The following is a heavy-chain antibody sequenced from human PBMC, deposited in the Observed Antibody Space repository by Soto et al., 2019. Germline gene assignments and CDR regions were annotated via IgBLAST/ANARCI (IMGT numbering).Heavy chain of an antibody. V-gene: IGHV3-11*06. CDR1: GFTFSDYY. CDR3: ARDPKFYYGSGSRPLVGSNY. D-gene: IGHD3-10*01. Sequence: GGSLRLSCAASGFTFSDYYMSWIRQAPGKGLEWISYISSSSTYTDYADSVKGRFTISRDNAKNSWYLQMNSLRAEDTAVYYCARDPKFYYGSGSRPLVGSNYWGQGTLVTVSS. CDR2: ISSSSTYT. J-gene: IGHJ4*02.